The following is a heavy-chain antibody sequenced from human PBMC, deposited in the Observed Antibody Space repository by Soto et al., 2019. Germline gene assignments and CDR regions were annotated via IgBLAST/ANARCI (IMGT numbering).Heavy chain of an antibody. D-gene: IGHD3-3*01. V-gene: IGHV1-69*01. J-gene: IGHJ6*02. CDR3: ARGHSKGGTIFGMVIIPPDYYYSGLDV. CDR2: IIPIFGTA. CDR1: GGTFSSYA. Sequence: QVLLVQSGDEVKKPGSSVKASCKASGGTFSSYAISWVRQAPGQGLEWMGGIIPIFGTANYAQNFQGRVTITADESTSTAYIELSSLRSEDTAVYYCARGHSKGGTIFGMVIIPPDYYYSGLDVWGQGTTVAVSS.